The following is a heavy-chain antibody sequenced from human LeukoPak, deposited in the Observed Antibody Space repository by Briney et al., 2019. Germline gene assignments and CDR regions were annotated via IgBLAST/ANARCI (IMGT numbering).Heavy chain of an antibody. J-gene: IGHJ4*02. Sequence: SETLSLTCTVSGGSISSYYWSWIRQPPGKGLEWIGYIYYSGSTNYNPSLKSRVTMSVDRSKNQFSLKLSSVTAAGTAVYYCARGANEEYDFWSGYHYYFDYWGQGTLVTVSS. D-gene: IGHD3-3*01. CDR2: IYYSGST. V-gene: IGHV4-59*12. CDR1: GGSISSYY. CDR3: ARGANEEYDFWSGYHYYFDY.